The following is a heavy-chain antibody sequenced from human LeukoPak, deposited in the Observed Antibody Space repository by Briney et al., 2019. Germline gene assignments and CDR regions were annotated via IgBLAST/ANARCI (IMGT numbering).Heavy chain of an antibody. V-gene: IGHV3-49*04. Sequence: PGRSLRPSCTASGFIFGDYGLSWVRQAPGKGLEWVGFIRSKADGGTTEYAASVKGGFTISRDDSKSIAYLQMNSLQTEDTAVFYCSRVLTSGTRRFDPWGQGTLVTVSS. CDR2: IRSKADGGTT. CDR3: SRVLTSGTRRFDP. CDR1: GFIFGDYG. D-gene: IGHD1-1*01. J-gene: IGHJ5*02.